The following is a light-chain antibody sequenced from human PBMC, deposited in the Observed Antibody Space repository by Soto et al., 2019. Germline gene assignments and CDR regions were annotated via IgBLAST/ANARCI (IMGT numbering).Light chain of an antibody. CDR1: SRHSNYA. CDR3: QTWDTGIGV. V-gene: IGLV4-69*01. Sequence: QLVLTQSPSASASLGASVKLTCTLSSRHSNYAIAWHQQQPEKGPRYLMKLNSDGSHNKGDGIPDRFSGSSSGAERYLTISSLQSEDEADYYCQTWDTGIGVFGGGTKLTVL. J-gene: IGLJ2*01. CDR2: LNSDGSH.